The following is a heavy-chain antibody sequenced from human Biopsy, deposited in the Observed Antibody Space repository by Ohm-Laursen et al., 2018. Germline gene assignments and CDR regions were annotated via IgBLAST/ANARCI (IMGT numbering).Heavy chain of an antibody. J-gene: IGHJ4*02. CDR3: AADINVWNVNY. D-gene: IGHD1-1*01. CDR1: GYTLTALS. CDR2: FAPENGKT. Sequence: ASVKVSCKVSGYTLTALSMHWVRQVPGKGLEWMGGFAPENGKTVYAQNFQARVSLTEDTSTDTAYTELRSLRSEDTAVYYCAADINVWNVNYWGQGTQVTVSS. V-gene: IGHV1-24*01.